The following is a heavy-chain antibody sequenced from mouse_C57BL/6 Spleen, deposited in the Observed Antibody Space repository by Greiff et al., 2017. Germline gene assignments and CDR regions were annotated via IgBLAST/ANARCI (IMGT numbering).Heavy chain of an antibody. Sequence: EVHLVESGGGLVKPGGSLKLSCAASGFTFSDYGMHWVRQAPEKGLEWVAYISSGSSTIYYADTVKGRFTISRDNAKNTLFLQMTSLRSEDTAMYYCARRPDYYGSSYWYFDVWGTGTTVTVSS. D-gene: IGHD1-1*01. V-gene: IGHV5-17*01. J-gene: IGHJ1*03. CDR2: ISSGSSTI. CDR3: ARRPDYYGSSYWYFDV. CDR1: GFTFSDYG.